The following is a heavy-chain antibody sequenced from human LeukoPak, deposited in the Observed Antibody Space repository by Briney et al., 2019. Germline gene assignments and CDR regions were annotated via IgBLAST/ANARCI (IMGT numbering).Heavy chain of an antibody. D-gene: IGHD3-22*01. V-gene: IGHV4-39*01. CDR3: AGPYYDSSGYYA. Sequence: PSETLSLTCTVSGGSISSSSYYWGWIRQPPGKGLEWIGSIYYSGSTYYNPSLKSRVTISVDTSKNQFSLKLSSVTAADTAVYYCAGPYYDSSGYYAWGQGTLVTVSS. CDR1: GGSISSSSYY. J-gene: IGHJ4*02. CDR2: IYYSGST.